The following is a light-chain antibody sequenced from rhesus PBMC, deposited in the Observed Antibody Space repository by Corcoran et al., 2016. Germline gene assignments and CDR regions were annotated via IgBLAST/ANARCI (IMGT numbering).Light chain of an antibody. CDR3: QQYKNWRT. Sequence: EIVMTQSPATLSLSPGERATLSCRASQSVSSNLAWYHQKPGQAPRLLIYYVSNRATGIPDRCSGSGSGTDFTLTISSLEPEDVGIYYCQQYKNWRTFGQGTKVEIK. V-gene: IGKV3-35*01. CDR1: QSVSSN. J-gene: IGKJ1*01. CDR2: YVS.